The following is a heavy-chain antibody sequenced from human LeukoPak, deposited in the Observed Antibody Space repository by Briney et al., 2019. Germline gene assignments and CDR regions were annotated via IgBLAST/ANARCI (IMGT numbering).Heavy chain of an antibody. CDR1: GYTFTSYG. Sequence: GASVKVSCKASGYTFTSYGISWVRQAPGQGLEWMGRIIPILGIANYAQKFQGRVTITADKSTSTAYMELSSLRSEDTAVYYCARALLERPPLLVDYWGQGTLVTVSS. D-gene: IGHD1-1*01. V-gene: IGHV1-69*04. CDR2: IIPILGIA. CDR3: ARALLERPPLLVDY. J-gene: IGHJ4*02.